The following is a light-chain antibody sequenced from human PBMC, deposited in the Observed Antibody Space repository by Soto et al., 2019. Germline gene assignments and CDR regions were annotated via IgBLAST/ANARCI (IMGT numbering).Light chain of an antibody. CDR3: QQYNNWPPT. CDR2: DAS. V-gene: IGKV3-15*01. CDR1: QSVRSS. Sequence: EIVMTQSPATLSVSAGERATITCRASQSVRSSLAWYQQTPGQAPRLLVFDASTRATGIPARFSGSGSGTEFTLTISSLQSEDSAVFYCQQYNNWPPTFGQGTRVEIK. J-gene: IGKJ5*01.